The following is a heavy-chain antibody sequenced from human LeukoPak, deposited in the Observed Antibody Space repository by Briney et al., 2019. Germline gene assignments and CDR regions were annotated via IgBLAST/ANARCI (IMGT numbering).Heavy chain of an antibody. Sequence: ASVKVSCKASGYTFTSYYMHWVRQAPGQGLEWMGIINPSGGSTSYAQKFQGRVTMTRDTSTSTVYMELSSLSSEDTAVYYCTKSLGGYYAFDYWGQGTLVTVCS. CDR2: INPSGGST. V-gene: IGHV1-46*01. CDR1: GYTFTSYY. CDR3: TKSLGGYYAFDY. J-gene: IGHJ4*02. D-gene: IGHD3-22*01.